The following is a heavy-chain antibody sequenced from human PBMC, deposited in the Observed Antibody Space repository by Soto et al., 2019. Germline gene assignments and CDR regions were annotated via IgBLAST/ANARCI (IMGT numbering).Heavy chain of an antibody. D-gene: IGHD2-15*01. J-gene: IGHJ1*01. Sequence: SETLSLTCTVSGGSISSGDYYWSWIRQPPGKGLEWIGYIYYSGSTYYNPPLKSRVTISVDTSKNQFSLKLSSVTAADTAVYYCASGARYCSGGRCYGAEYFQHWGQGTLVTVS. CDR3: ASGARYCSGGRCYGAEYFQH. CDR2: IYYSGST. CDR1: GGSISSGDYY. V-gene: IGHV4-30-4*01.